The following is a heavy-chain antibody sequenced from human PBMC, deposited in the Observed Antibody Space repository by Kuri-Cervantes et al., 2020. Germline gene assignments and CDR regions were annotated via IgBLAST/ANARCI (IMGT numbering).Heavy chain of an antibody. J-gene: IGHJ6*02. Sequence: ASVKISCKASAYTITSYDINWVRQATGLGLEWMGWMNPNSGNTGYAQKFQGRVTMTRNNSINTAYMELSSMRTEDTAVYYYAKGLTPLRYVDWLLSDGATSGYGMDVWGQGTTVTVSS. V-gene: IGHV1-8*01. CDR2: MNPNSGNT. CDR3: AKGLTPLRYVDWLLSDGATSGYGMDV. CDR1: AYTITSYD. D-gene: IGHD3-9*01.